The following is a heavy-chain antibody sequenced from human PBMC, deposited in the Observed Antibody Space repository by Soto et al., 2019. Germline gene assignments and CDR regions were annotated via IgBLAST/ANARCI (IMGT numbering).Heavy chain of an antibody. CDR1: GGSFSGYS. CDR3: ARQGSVLRFLEWLFGMDV. V-gene: IGHV4-34*01. J-gene: IGHJ6*04. Sequence: PSETLSLTSAVYGGSFSGYSWSWIRQPPGKGLEWIGEINHSGSTNYNPSLKSRVTISVDTSKNQFSLKLSSVTAADTAVYYCARQGSVLRFLEWLFGMDVWGKGTTVTVSS. CDR2: INHSGST. D-gene: IGHD3-3*01.